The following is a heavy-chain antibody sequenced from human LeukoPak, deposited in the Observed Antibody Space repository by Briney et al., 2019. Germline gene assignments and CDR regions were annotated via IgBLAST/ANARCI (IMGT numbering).Heavy chain of an antibody. CDR3: ARSDQWLVPFDY. CDR1: GGSISSYY. CDR2: IYYSGST. D-gene: IGHD6-19*01. V-gene: IGHV4-59*01. Sequence: SETLSLTCTVSGGSISSYYWSWIRQPPGKGLEWIGYIYYSGSTNYNPSLKSRVTISVDTSKNQFSLELSSVTAADTAVYYCARSDQWLVPFDYWGQGTLVTVSS. J-gene: IGHJ4*02.